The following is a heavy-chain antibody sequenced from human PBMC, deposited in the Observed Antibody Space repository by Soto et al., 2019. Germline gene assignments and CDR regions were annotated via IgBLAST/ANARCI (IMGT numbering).Heavy chain of an antibody. D-gene: IGHD3-22*01. CDR3: AIFLSSGYYYGWAGYFDY. V-gene: IGHV4-59*01. CDR2: IYYSGST. CDR1: GGSISSYY. Sequence: SETLSLTCTVSGGSISSYYWSWIRQPPGKGLEWIGYIYYSGSTNYNPSLKSRVTISVDTSKNQFSLKLSSVTAADTAVYYCAIFLSSGYYYGWAGYFDYWGQGTLVTVPS. J-gene: IGHJ4*02.